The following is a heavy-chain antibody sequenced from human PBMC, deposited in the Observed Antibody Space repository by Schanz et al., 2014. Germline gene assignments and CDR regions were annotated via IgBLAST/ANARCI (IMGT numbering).Heavy chain of an antibody. Sequence: QVQLVESGGCVVQPWRSLRLSCAASGFTFSNYGIHWVRQAPGKGLEWVAVISDDGSNKYYAASVKGRFTISRDNSKNTLYLQMNSLRAEDTAVYYCAKDRRPCSGDGCYSHDAFDIWGQGTMVTVSS. J-gene: IGHJ3*02. CDR3: AKDRRPCSGDGCYSHDAFDI. CDR1: GFTFSNYG. D-gene: IGHD2-15*01. V-gene: IGHV3-30*18. CDR2: ISDDGSNK.